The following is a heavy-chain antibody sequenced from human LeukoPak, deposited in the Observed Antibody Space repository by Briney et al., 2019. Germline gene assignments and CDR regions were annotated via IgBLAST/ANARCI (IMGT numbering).Heavy chain of an antibody. V-gene: IGHV1-18*01. CDR1: GYTFTSYG. D-gene: IGHD2-15*01. J-gene: IGHJ6*02. CDR2: ISAYNGNT. CDR3: ARGRYCSGGSCPYYYYYGMDV. Sequence: ASVKVSCKASGYTFTSYGISWVQQAPGQGLEWMGWISAYNGNTNYAQKLQGRVTMTTDTSTSTAYMELRSLRSDDTAVYYCARGRYCSGGSCPYYYYYGMDVWGQGTTVTVSS.